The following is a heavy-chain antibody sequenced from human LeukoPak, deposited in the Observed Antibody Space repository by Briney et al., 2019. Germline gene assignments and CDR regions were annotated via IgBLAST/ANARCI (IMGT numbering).Heavy chain of an antibody. J-gene: IGHJ4*02. Sequence: GGSLRLSCAASGFTFSSNSMNWVRQAPGKGLEWVSSISSSSSYIYYADSVKGRFTISRDNAKNSLYLQMNSLRAEDTAVYYCARVAGSGSYLQFDYWGQGTLVTVSS. D-gene: IGHD3-10*01. CDR1: GFTFSSNS. CDR3: ARVAGSGSYLQFDY. V-gene: IGHV3-21*01. CDR2: ISSSSSYI.